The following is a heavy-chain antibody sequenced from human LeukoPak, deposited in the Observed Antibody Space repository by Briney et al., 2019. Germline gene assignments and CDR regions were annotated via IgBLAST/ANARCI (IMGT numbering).Heavy chain of an antibody. CDR1: GYSFTTYW. V-gene: IGHV5-51*01. CDR2: IYPGDSDT. J-gene: IGHJ6*02. Sequence: GESLKISCKGSGYSFTTYWIGWVRQMPGKGLEWMGIIYPGDSDTRYSPSFQGQVTISADKSVSTAYLQWSSLRASDTAIYYCAVQAALGTSGVWGQGTTVTVSS. CDR3: AVQAALGTSGV. D-gene: IGHD6-13*01.